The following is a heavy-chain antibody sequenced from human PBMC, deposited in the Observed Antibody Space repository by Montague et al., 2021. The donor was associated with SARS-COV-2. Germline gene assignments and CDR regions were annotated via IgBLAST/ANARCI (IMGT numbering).Heavy chain of an antibody. D-gene: IGHD4-23*01. CDR2: IDWDDDK. CDR3: ARTYYGGRPFDY. V-gene: IGHV2-70*11. Sequence: VKPTQTLTLTCTFSGFSLSTSGMCVSWIRQPPGKALEWLARIDWDDDKYYSTSLKTRLTISKDTSKNQVVLTMTSMDPVDTATYYCARTYYGGRPFDYWGQGTLVTVSS. CDR1: GFSLSTSGMC. J-gene: IGHJ4*02.